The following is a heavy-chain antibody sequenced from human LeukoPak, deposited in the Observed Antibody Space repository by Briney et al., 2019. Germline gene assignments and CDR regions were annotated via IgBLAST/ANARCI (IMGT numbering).Heavy chain of an antibody. V-gene: IGHV3-7*01. Sequence: GGSLRLSCVVSGFTFSGFSMSWVRQAPGKGLEWVAIMDEYGSDIFYVESVKGRFIISRANARNSLYLQMHSLRAEDTSVYYCARAGVNYDSSGYCPDDAFDIWGQGTMVTVSS. CDR2: MDEYGSDI. CDR1: GFTFSGFS. J-gene: IGHJ3*02. CDR3: ARAGVNYDSSGYCPDDAFDI. D-gene: IGHD3-22*01.